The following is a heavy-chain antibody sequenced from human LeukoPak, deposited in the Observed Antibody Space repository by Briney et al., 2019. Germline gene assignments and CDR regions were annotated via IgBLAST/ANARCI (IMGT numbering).Heavy chain of an antibody. CDR2: FDPEDGET. D-gene: IGHD3-10*01. J-gene: IGHJ4*02. CDR1: GYTLTELS. Sequence: ASVKVSCKVSGYTLTELSMHWVRQAPGKGLEWMGGFDPEDGETIYAQKFQGRVTMTEDTSTDTAYMELSSLRSEDTAVYYCATTSGVMVRGVITDLDYWGQGTLVTISS. V-gene: IGHV1-24*01. CDR3: ATTSGVMVRGVITDLDY.